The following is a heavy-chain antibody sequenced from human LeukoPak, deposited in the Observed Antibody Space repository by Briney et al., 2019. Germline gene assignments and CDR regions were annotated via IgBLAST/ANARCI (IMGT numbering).Heavy chain of an antibody. V-gene: IGHV1-69*13. CDR2: IIPIFGTA. CDR1: GGTFSSYA. Sequence: ASVKVSCKASGGTFSSYAISWVRQAPGQGLEWMGGIIPIFGTANYAQKFQGRVTITADESTSTAYMELGSLRSEDTAVYYCVRGLGDWHYYDSKGWGQGTLVTVSS. CDR3: VRGLGDWHYYDSKG. J-gene: IGHJ4*02. D-gene: IGHD3-22*01.